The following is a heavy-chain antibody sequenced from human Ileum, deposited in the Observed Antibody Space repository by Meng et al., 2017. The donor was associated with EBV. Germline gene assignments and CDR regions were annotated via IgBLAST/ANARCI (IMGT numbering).Heavy chain of an antibody. J-gene: IGHJ4*02. CDR1: GYSISSTNW. CDR3: ARNVPGTSAYYD. V-gene: IGHV4-28*01. CDR2: IYYSGST. D-gene: IGHD3-22*01. Sequence: QVLLQGSGPGLVKPSATLSLTCAVSGYSISSTNWWGWIRQPPGKGLEWIGYIYYSGSTSYNPPLKSRVTMSVDTSKNQFSLNLNSVTAVDTAVYYCARNVPGTSAYYDWGQGTLVTVSS.